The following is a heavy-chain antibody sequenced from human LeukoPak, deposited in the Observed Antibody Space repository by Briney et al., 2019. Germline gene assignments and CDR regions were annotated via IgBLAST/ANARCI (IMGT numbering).Heavy chain of an antibody. CDR3: ASSVVAATNDAFDI. D-gene: IGHD2-15*01. CDR2: INPNSGGT. Sequence: ASVKVSCKASGYTFTGYYMHWVRQAPGQGREWMGWINPNSGGTNYAQKFQGRVTMTRDTSISTAYMELSRLRPDDTAVYYCASSVVAATNDAFDIWGQGTMVTVSS. J-gene: IGHJ3*02. V-gene: IGHV1-2*02. CDR1: GYTFTGYY.